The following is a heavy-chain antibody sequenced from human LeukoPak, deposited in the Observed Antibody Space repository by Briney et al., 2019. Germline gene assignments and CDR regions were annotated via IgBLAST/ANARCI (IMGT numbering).Heavy chain of an antibody. V-gene: IGHV1-8*01. CDR1: GYTFTSYD. CDR3: ARGHPFSKGSCYTP. Sequence: ASVKVSCKASGYTFTSYDINWVRQATGQGLEWMGWMNPNSGNTGYAQKFQGRVTMTRNTSISTAYMELSSLRSEDTAVYYCARGHPFSKGSCYTPWGQGTLVTVSS. D-gene: IGHD2-2*02. CDR2: MNPNSGNT. J-gene: IGHJ5*02.